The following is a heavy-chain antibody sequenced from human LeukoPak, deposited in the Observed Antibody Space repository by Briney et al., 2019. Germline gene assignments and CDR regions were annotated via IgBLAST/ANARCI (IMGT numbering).Heavy chain of an antibody. CDR1: GYTFTGFG. D-gene: IGHD6-19*01. CDR2: ISAYNGDT. V-gene: IGHV1-18*01. Sequence: ASVTVSCKTSGYTFTGFGLSWVRQAPGQGLEWMGWISAYNGDTNFAQRLQGRVTMTTDISTSTAYMELRSLRSDDTALYYCARDRGNGWIDYWGRGTLVTVSS. J-gene: IGHJ4*02. CDR3: ARDRGNGWIDY.